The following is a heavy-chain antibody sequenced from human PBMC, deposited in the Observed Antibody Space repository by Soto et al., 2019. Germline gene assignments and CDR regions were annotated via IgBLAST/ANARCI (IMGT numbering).Heavy chain of an antibody. D-gene: IGHD6-13*01. J-gene: IGHJ4*02. CDR3: AREIAAAGTSHFDN. CDR1: GFILSTYA. CDR2: IWYDGSNK. Sequence: GGSLRLSCAASGFILSTYAMHWVRQAPVKGLEWVAVIWYDGSNKYYVDSVKGRFTISRDNSKNTLYLQMNSLRAEDTAVYYCAREIAAAGTSHFDNWGQGTLVTVSS. V-gene: IGHV3-33*01.